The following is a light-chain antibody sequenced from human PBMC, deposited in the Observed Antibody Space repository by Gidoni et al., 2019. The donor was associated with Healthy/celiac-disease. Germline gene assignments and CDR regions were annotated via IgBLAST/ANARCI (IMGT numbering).Light chain of an antibody. CDR3: QQYNNGPT. V-gene: IGKV3-15*01. J-gene: IGKJ1*01. CDR1: QSVSSN. Sequence: EIVMPPSPATLSVSPGESATLSCRASQSVSSNLAWYQQKPGQAPRLLIYGASTRATGIPARFSGSGSGTEFTLTISSLQSEDFAVYYCQQYNNGPTFGQGTKVEIK. CDR2: GAS.